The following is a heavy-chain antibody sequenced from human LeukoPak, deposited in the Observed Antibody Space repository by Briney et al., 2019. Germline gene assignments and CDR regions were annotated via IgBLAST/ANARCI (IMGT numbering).Heavy chain of an antibody. CDR3: ARVMSASVWRSYGSYYYYYYMDI. D-gene: IGHD3-16*01. Sequence: PGGSLRLSCAASGFTFSSYWMSWVRQAPGKGLEWVANIKQDGSEKYSVDSEKGRFTISRDNAKNSLYMQMNSLRAEDTAVYYCARVMSASVWRSYGSYYYYYYMDIWGKGTTVTVSS. CDR1: GFTFSSYW. CDR2: IKQDGSEK. V-gene: IGHV3-7*01. J-gene: IGHJ6*03.